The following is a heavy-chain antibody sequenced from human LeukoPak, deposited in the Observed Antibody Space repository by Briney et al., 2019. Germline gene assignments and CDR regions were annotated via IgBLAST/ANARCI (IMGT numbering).Heavy chain of an antibody. V-gene: IGHV1-18*01. CDR2: ISAYNGNT. Sequence: ASVKVSCKASGYPFTTYTMNWVRQAPGQGLEWMGWISAYNGNTNYAQKLQGRVTMTTDTSTSTAYMELRSLRSDDTAVYYCARVGVDTASSKKFRDFDYWGQGTLVTVSS. D-gene: IGHD5-18*01. J-gene: IGHJ4*02. CDR1: GYPFTTYT. CDR3: ARVGVDTASSKKFRDFDY.